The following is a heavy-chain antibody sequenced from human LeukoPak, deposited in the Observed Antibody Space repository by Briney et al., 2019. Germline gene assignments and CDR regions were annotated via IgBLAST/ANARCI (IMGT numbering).Heavy chain of an antibody. D-gene: IGHD4-23*01. CDR2: IYYSGST. J-gene: IGHJ3*02. V-gene: IGHV4-59*01. CDR1: GGSISSYY. Sequence: SETLSLTCTVSGGSISSYYWSWIRQPPGKGLERIGYIYYSGSTNYNPSLKSRVTISVDTSKNQFSLKLSSVTAADTAVYYCACLAVTQDAFDIWGQGTMVTVSS. CDR3: ACLAVTQDAFDI.